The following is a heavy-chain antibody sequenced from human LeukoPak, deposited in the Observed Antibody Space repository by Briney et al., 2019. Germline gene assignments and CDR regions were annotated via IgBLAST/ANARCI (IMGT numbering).Heavy chain of an antibody. CDR3: AKAPRFGDHAAEYFYYYMDV. V-gene: IGHV3-20*04. CDR1: GFTFDDYG. CDR2: INWNGGST. D-gene: IGHD3-16*01. Sequence: RPGGSLRLSCAASGFTFDDYGMSWVRQAPGKGLEWVSGINWNGGSTGYADSVKGRFTISRDNAKNSLYLQMNSLRVDDTAVFYCAKAPRFGDHAAEYFYYYMDVWGKGTTVTVSS. J-gene: IGHJ6*03.